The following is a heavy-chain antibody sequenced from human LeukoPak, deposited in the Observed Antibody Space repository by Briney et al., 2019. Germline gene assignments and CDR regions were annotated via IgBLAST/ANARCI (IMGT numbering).Heavy chain of an antibody. CDR1: GFSCSIYS. V-gene: IGHV3-21*01. CDR3: ARAYYGSGTSHFDS. Sequence: GGSLRLSCAASGFSCSIYSMNWVRQAPGKGLEWVSSISSSSSYIYYADSVKGRFTISRDNAKNSLYLQMDSLRAEDTAVYYCARAYYGSGTSHFDSWGQGTLVTVSS. CDR2: ISSSSSYI. D-gene: IGHD3-10*01. J-gene: IGHJ4*02.